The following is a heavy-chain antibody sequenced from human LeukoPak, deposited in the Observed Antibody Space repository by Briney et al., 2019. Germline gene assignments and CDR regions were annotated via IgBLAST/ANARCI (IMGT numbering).Heavy chain of an antibody. CDR3: ARRDGYNYPPDY. Sequence: ASMKASCKASGYTFTSYGISWVRQAPGQGLEGMGWISAYNGNTKYAQKLQGRVTITTDTSTSTAYMELRSLRSDDTAVYYCARRDGYNYPPDYWGQGTLVTVSS. J-gene: IGHJ4*02. CDR1: GYTFTSYG. D-gene: IGHD5-24*01. V-gene: IGHV1-18*01. CDR2: ISAYNGNT.